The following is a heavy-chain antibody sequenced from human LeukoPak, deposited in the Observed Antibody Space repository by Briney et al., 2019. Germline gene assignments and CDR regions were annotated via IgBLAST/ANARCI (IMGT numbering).Heavy chain of an antibody. D-gene: IGHD6-19*01. CDR2: IYYSGST. CDR1: GGSISSYY. V-gene: IGHV4-59*01. Sequence: PSETLSLTCTVSGGSISSYYWSWIRRPPGKGLEWIGYIYYSGSTNYNPSLKSRVTISVDTSKNQFSLKLSSVTAADTAVYYCARDRGIAVFDYWGRGTLVTVSS. J-gene: IGHJ4*02. CDR3: ARDRGIAVFDY.